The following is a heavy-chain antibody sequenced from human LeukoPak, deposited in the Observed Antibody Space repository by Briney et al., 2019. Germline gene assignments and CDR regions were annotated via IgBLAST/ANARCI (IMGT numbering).Heavy chain of an antibody. V-gene: IGHV1-69*04. CDR1: GGTFSSYA. J-gene: IGHJ4*02. CDR3: ATDTDSSGYYFDY. Sequence: SVKVSCKASGGTFSSYAISWVRQAPGQGLEWMGRIIPILGIANYAQKFRGRVTITADKSTSTAYMELSSLRSKDTAVYYCATDTDSSGYYFDYWGQGTLVTVSS. D-gene: IGHD3-22*01. CDR2: IIPILGIA.